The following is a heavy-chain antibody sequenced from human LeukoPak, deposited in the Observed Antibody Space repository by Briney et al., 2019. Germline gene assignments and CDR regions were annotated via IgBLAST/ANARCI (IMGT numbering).Heavy chain of an antibody. Sequence: GGSLRLSCAASGFTFSTYEINWVRQAPGKGLEWLSHISTSGSSIHYADSVKGRFTISRDNAKNSLYLQMNSLRVEDTAVYCAGDATTELGTVYMDVWGKGTTVTISS. CDR2: ISTSGSSI. CDR1: GFTFSTYE. D-gene: IGHD4-17*01. J-gene: IGHJ6*03. V-gene: IGHV3-48*03. CDR3: AGDATTELGTVYMDV.